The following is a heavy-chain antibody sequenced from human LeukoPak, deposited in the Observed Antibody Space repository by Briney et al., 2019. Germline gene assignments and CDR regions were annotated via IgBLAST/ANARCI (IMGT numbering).Heavy chain of an antibody. Sequence: SVKVSCEASGFTFTSSAVQWVRQARGQRLEWIGWIVVGSGNTNYAQKFQERVTITRDMSTSTAYMELSSLRSEDTAVYYCAAVEMATITPGYFQHWGQGTLVTVSS. J-gene: IGHJ1*01. CDR2: IVVGSGNT. CDR1: GFTFTSSA. CDR3: AAVEMATITPGYFQH. D-gene: IGHD5-24*01. V-gene: IGHV1-58*01.